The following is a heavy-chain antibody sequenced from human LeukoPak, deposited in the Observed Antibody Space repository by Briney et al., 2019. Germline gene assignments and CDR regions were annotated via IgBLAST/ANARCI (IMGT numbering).Heavy chain of an antibody. Sequence: GGSLRLSCAASGFTFSSYAMSWVRQAPGKGLEWVSAISGSGGSTYYADSVKGRFTISRDNSKNTLYLQMNSLRAEDTAVYYCAKDPRPYGDYLYRTSINWFDPWGQGTLVTVSS. CDR2: ISGSGGST. J-gene: IGHJ5*02. V-gene: IGHV3-23*01. CDR1: GFTFSSYA. CDR3: AKDPRPYGDYLYRTSINWFDP. D-gene: IGHD4-17*01.